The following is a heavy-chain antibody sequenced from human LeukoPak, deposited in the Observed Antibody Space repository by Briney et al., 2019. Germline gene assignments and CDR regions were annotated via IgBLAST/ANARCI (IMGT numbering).Heavy chain of an antibody. J-gene: IGHJ4*02. Sequence: ASVKVSCKASGGIFINYAISWVRQAPGQGLEWMGGIIPIFGTANYAQKFQGRVTITADESTRTAYMELGSLRSEDTAVYYCAREWDYDTSGYYYYYWGQGTLVTVSS. D-gene: IGHD3-22*01. CDR2: IIPIFGTA. CDR3: AREWDYDTSGYYYYY. CDR1: GGIFINYA. V-gene: IGHV1-69*13.